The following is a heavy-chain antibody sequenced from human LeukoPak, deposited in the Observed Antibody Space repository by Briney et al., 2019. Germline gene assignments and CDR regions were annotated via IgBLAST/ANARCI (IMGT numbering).Heavy chain of an antibody. CDR2: IYYTGST. Sequence: SETLSLTCTVSGGSISSSSYYWGWIRQPPGKGLEWIGSIYYTGSTYYNPSLKSRVTISVDTSKIQFSLKLSSVTAADTAVYYCAKVKVQAAAGAGNYFDYWGQGTLVTVSS. J-gene: IGHJ4*02. CDR3: AKVKVQAAAGAGNYFDY. V-gene: IGHV4-39*01. CDR1: GGSISSSSYY. D-gene: IGHD6-13*01.